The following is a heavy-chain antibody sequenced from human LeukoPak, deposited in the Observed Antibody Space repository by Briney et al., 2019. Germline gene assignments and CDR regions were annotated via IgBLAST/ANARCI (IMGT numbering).Heavy chain of an antibody. Sequence: INPNSGGTNYAQKFQGRVTMTRDTSISTAYMELSRLRSDDTAVYYCARRRIAAAGYNWFDPWGQGTLVTVSS. D-gene: IGHD6-13*01. CDR3: ARRRIAAAGYNWFDP. V-gene: IGHV1-2*02. J-gene: IGHJ5*02. CDR2: INPNSGGT.